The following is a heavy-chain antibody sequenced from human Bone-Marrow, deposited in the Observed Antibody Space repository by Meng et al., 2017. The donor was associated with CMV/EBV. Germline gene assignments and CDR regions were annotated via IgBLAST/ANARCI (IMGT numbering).Heavy chain of an antibody. Sequence: CAVSGGCISSSDWWRWVRQPPGRGLEWIGEIYHSGSTNYNPSLKSRVTISVDKSKNQFSLKLSSVTAADTAVYYCARSTDYGDYYFDYWGQGTLVTVSS. J-gene: IGHJ4*02. CDR2: IYHSGST. CDR3: ARSTDYGDYYFDY. V-gene: IGHV4-4*02. CDR1: GGCISSSDW. D-gene: IGHD4-17*01.